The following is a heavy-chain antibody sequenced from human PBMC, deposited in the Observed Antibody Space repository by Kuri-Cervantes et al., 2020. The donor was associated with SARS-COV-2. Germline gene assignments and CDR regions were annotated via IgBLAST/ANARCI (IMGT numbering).Heavy chain of an antibody. D-gene: IGHD1-26*01. Sequence: SETLSLTCTVSGGSVSSGSYYWSWIRQPPGKGLEWIGYIYYSGSTNYNPSLKSRVTISVDTSKNQFSLKLSSVTAADTAVYYCARSVGGGSYDPVEFDYFDYWGQGTLVTVSS. CDR2: IYYSGST. CDR3: ARSVGGGSYDPVEFDYFDY. J-gene: IGHJ4*02. V-gene: IGHV4-61*01. CDR1: GGSVSSGSYY.